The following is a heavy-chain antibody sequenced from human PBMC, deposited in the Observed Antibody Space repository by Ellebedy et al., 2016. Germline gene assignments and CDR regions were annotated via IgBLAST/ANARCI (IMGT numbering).Heavy chain of an antibody. CDR2: IYHSGTT. Sequence: SETLSLTXTVSDGSMNSGTHYWTWIRQHPGKGLEWLGYIYHSGTTYYNPSLKSRVTMSVDTSKNQFSLKLRSVTAADTAVYYCARCAGFYYYYYYMDVWGKGTTVTVSS. J-gene: IGHJ6*03. CDR3: ARCAGFYYYYYYMDV. V-gene: IGHV4-31*03. CDR1: DGSMNSGTHY. D-gene: IGHD2-8*02.